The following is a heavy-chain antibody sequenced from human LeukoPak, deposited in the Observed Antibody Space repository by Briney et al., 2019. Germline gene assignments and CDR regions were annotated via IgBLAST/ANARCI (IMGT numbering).Heavy chain of an antibody. J-gene: IGHJ6*03. V-gene: IGHV4-4*09. CDR1: GGSISHYY. D-gene: IGHD2-2*01. CDR2: IYTSGSP. CDR3: ASSRPVVLPGATYLSYYYYMDV. Sequence: SETLSPTCTVSGGSISHYYWSWIRQPPGQGLEWIGYIYTSGSPSYNPSLKSRSTIEVDTSNNQLSLRLSSVTAADTAVYYCASSRPVVLPGATYLSYYYYMDVWGKGTTVTVSS.